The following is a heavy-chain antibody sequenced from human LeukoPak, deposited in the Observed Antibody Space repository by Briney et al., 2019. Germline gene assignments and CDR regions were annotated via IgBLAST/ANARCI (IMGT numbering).Heavy chain of an antibody. J-gene: IGHJ3*02. D-gene: IGHD6-19*01. CDR2: IWYGGNDK. V-gene: IGHV3-33*01. Sequence: GRSLRLSCAASRFTFKNYGMHWVRQAPGKGLEWVAVIWYGGNDKNYADSVKGRFTISRDNSRNTLYLQMDSLRAEDTAVYYCARSYSSGWYDAFDIWGQGTMVTVSS. CDR3: ARSYSSGWYDAFDI. CDR1: RFTFKNYG.